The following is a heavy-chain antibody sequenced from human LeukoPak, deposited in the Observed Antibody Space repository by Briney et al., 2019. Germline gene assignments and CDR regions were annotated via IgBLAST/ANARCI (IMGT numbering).Heavy chain of an antibody. D-gene: IGHD3-22*01. CDR2: ISSRSSYR. CDR3: ARETVVPEGYFDL. J-gene: IGHJ2*01. Sequence: GGSLRLSCAASGFTFSSYSMNWVRQAPGKGLEWVSSISSRSSYRYYADSVKGRFTISRDNAKNSLYLQMNSLRAEDTAVYYCARETVVPEGYFDLWGRGTLVTVSS. V-gene: IGHV3-21*01. CDR1: GFTFSSYS.